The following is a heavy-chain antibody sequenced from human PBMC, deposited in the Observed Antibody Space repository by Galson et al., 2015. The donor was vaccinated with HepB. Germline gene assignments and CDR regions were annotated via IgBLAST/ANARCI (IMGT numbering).Heavy chain of an antibody. CDR3: SRGTGCGGDCYYSSFDS. CDR1: GFTFSGSA. V-gene: IGHV3-73*01. CDR2: IRGKANTYAT. D-gene: IGHD2-21*02. Sequence: SLRLSCAASGFTFSGSAMHWVRQASGKGLEWVGRIRGKANTYATAYAASVKGRFTISRDDSKNMAYLQMNSLKTEDTAVYYCSRGTGCGGDCYYSSFDSWGQGTLVTVSS. J-gene: IGHJ4*02.